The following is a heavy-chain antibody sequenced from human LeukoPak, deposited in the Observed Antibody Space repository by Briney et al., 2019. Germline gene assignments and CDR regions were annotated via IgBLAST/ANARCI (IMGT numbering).Heavy chain of an antibody. CDR1: GFTFSNYA. V-gene: IGHV3-23*01. D-gene: IGHD3-3*01. J-gene: IGHJ5*02. CDR3: AKGHDLSPS. CDR2: INDSGTGT. Sequence: GGSLRLSCAASGFTFSNYAMNWVRQAPGKGLEWVSNINDSGTGTHYADSVKGRFTISRDNSKNTLYLQLNTLKVEDTAVYYCAKGHDLSPSWGQGTLVTVSS.